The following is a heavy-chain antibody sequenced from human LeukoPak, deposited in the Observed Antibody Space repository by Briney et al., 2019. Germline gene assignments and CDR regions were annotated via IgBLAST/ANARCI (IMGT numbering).Heavy chain of an antibody. Sequence: GGSLRLSCAASGFTFSSSAMSWVRQAPGKGLEWVAVISYDGSNKYYADSVKGRFTISRDNSKNTLYLQMNSLRAEDTAVYYCAREKIQLWLNNWFDPWGQGTLVTVSS. D-gene: IGHD5-18*01. CDR2: ISYDGSNK. J-gene: IGHJ5*02. V-gene: IGHV3-30*04. CDR3: AREKIQLWLNNWFDP. CDR1: GFTFSSSA.